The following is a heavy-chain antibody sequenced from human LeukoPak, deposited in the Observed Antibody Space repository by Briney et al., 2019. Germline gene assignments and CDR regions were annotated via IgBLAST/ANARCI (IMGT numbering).Heavy chain of an antibody. CDR2: INPNGGAT. CDR1: GYTFTHYY. CDR3: ARVMVAWFGDKAFDY. D-gene: IGHD3-10*01. J-gene: IGHJ4*02. Sequence: GASVKVSCKASGYTFTHYYIHWVRQAPRQGLECMGIINPNGGATSYTQKFQGRVTMTRDTSTSTVYMELSSLRSEDTAVYYCARVMVAWFGDKAFDYWGQGTLVTVSS. V-gene: IGHV1-46*01.